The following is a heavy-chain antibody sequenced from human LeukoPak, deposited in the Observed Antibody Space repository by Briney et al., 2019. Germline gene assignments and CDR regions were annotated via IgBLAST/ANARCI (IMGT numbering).Heavy chain of an antibody. CDR3: ATRPIDYSDYRYFDY. D-gene: IGHD4-11*01. Sequence: PGGSLRLSCAASGFTFTHAWMSWVRQAPGKGLEWVGRIKSKSIGGTIDYAGSVKGRFTISRDDSKNALYLQMNSLKTEDTAVYYCATRPIDYSDYRYFDYWGQGTLVTVSS. V-gene: IGHV3-15*01. CDR2: IKSKSIGGTI. J-gene: IGHJ4*02. CDR1: GFTFTHAW.